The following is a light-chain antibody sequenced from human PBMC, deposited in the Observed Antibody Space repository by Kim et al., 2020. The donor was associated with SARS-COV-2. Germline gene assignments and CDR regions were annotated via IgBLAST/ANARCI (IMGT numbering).Light chain of an antibody. V-gene: IGLV3-21*03. CDR2: DDS. Sequence: SYELTQPPSVSVAPGKTARITCGGNNIGSKSVHWYQQKPGKAPVLVVYDDSDRPSGIPERFSGSNSGNTATLTISRVEAGDEADYYCQVWDSSSDHVVFGGGTQLTVL. CDR3: QVWDSSSDHVV. J-gene: IGLJ2*01. CDR1: NIGSKS.